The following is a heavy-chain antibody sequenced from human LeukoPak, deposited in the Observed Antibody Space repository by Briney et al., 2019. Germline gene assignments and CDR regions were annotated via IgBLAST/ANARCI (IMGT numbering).Heavy chain of an antibody. CDR2: ISGHNGDT. J-gene: IGHJ4*02. V-gene: IGHV1-3*01. CDR3: ARSGLYSSSWRTSDF. D-gene: IGHD6-19*01. Sequence: ASVTVSCTASGYSFHVYDLQWLRQAPGQRLEWMGWISGHNGDTRYSQKFQDRITLTRDTSASTGYMELTSLTSEDTAVYYCARSGLYSSSWRTSDFWGQGTLVTVSS. CDR1: GYSFHVYD.